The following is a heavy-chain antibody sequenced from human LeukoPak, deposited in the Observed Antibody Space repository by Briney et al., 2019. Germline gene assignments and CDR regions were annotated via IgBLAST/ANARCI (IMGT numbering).Heavy chain of an antibody. CDR3: ASVTYSDYDPFDY. Sequence: GGSLRLSCAASGFTFSTYSMNWVRQAPGKGLEWVSSISSSGSSTYYADSVKGRFTISRDNAKNSLYLQMSSLRADDTAVYYCASVTYSDYDPFDYWGQGTLVTVSS. D-gene: IGHD5-12*01. CDR1: GFTFSTYS. J-gene: IGHJ4*02. CDR2: ISSSGSST. V-gene: IGHV3-21*01.